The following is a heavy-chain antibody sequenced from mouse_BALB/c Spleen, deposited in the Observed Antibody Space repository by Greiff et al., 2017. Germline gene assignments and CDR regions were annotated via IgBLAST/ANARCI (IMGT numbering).Heavy chain of an antibody. CDR2: IDPENGNT. V-gene: IGHV14-1*02. CDR1: GFNIKDYY. J-gene: IGHJ2*01. Sequence: VQLQQSGAELVRPGALVKLSCKASGFNIKDYYMHWVKQRPEQGLEWIGWIDPENGNTIYDPKFQGKASITADTSSNTAYLQLSSLTSEDTAVYYCATYYGSSFDYWGQGTTRTVSS. D-gene: IGHD1-1*01. CDR3: ATYYGSSFDY.